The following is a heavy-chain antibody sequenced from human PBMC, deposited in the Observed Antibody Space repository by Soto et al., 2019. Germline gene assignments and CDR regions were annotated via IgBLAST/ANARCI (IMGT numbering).Heavy chain of an antibody. J-gene: IGHJ6*02. CDR2: ISSDGSDK. V-gene: IGHV3-30-3*01. D-gene: IGHD1-26*01. CDR1: GFTFSSYG. Sequence: QVQLVESGGGVVQPGRSLRLSCAASGFTFSSYGMHWVRQAPGKGLEWVVVISSDGSDKYYADSVKGRFTISRDNSKNTLDVQLNRMRAEDTALYFCAGEPLYGGGFIDVWGQGTNVPVSS. CDR3: AGEPLYGGGFIDV.